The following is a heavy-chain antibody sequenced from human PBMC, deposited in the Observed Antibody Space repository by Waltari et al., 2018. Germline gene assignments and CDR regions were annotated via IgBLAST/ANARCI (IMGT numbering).Heavy chain of an antibody. J-gene: IGHJ3*02. Sequence: QVQLVESGGGVGQPGKSLKLSCVAYGFSFSSSGMPWVRQAPGKGLEWVAVVWYDGSNQYYADSVKGRFTISRDNSKNTLYLQVNSLRAEDTAVYYCTRDISGRTAFDIWGQGTMVTVSS. CDR2: VWYDGSNQ. V-gene: IGHV3-33*01. D-gene: IGHD3-10*01. CDR3: TRDISGRTAFDI. CDR1: GFSFSSSG.